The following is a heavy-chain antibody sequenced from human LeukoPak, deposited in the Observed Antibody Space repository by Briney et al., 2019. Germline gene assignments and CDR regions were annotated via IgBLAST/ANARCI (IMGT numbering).Heavy chain of an antibody. CDR3: AKGRYYYDSSGCTFDY. Sequence: GGSLRLSCAASGFTFSDYYMSWIRQAPGKGLEWVSYLSSSGSTIYYADSVKGRFTISRDNSKNTLYLQMNSLRAEDTAVYYCAKGRYYYDSSGCTFDYWGQGTLVTVSS. D-gene: IGHD3-22*01. CDR1: GFTFSDYY. V-gene: IGHV3-11*01. CDR2: LSSSGSTI. J-gene: IGHJ4*02.